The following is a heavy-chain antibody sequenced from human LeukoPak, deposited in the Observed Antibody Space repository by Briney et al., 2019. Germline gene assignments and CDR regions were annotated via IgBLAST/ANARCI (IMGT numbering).Heavy chain of an antibody. CDR2: IYTSGST. Sequence: SETLSLTCTVSGGSISSYYWSWIRQPAGKGLERIGRIYTSGSTNYNPSLKSRVTISVDKSKNQFSLKLSSVTAADTAVYYCARDLVSGSYFDYWGQGTLVTVSS. J-gene: IGHJ4*02. V-gene: IGHV4-4*07. CDR1: GGSISSYY. CDR3: ARDLVSGSYFDY. D-gene: IGHD1-26*01.